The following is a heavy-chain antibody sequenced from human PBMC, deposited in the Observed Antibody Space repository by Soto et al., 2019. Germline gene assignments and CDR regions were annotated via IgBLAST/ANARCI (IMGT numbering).Heavy chain of an antibody. D-gene: IGHD3-22*01. Sequence: GGSLRLSCAASGFTFSSYGMHWVRQAPGKGLEWVAVIWYDGSNKYYAAPVKGRFTISRDDPKNTLYLQMNSLKTEDTAVYYCTTGGAYYYDSSGYFVYWGQGTLVTVSS. CDR3: TTGGAYYYDSSGYFVY. CDR2: IWYDGSNK. V-gene: IGHV3-33*01. CDR1: GFTFSSYG. J-gene: IGHJ4*02.